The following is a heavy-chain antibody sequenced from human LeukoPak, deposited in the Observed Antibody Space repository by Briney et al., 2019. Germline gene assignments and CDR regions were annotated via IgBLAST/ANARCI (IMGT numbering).Heavy chain of an antibody. V-gene: IGHV4-4*07. Sequence: PSETLSLTCTVSGGSISSYYWSWIRQPAGKGLEWIGRIYTSGSTNYNPSLKSRVTMSVDTSKNQFSLKLSSVTAADTAVYYCARDPMSWWCGDPDAFDIWGQGTMVTVSS. CDR3: ARDPMSWWCGDPDAFDI. CDR2: IYTSGST. CDR1: GGSISSYY. D-gene: IGHD2-15*01. J-gene: IGHJ3*02.